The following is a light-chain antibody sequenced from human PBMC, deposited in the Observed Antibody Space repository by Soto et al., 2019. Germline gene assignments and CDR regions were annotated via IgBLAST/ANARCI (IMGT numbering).Light chain of an antibody. CDR2: VNI. Sequence: QPVLTQPPSVSGAPGQRVTISCTGSSSNIGAGYDVHWYQQLPGTAPKLLIYVNINRPSGVPDRFSGSKSGTSASLAITGLQAEDEAGYYCQSYDSSLSVVFGGGTKLTVL. CDR1: SSNIGAGYD. V-gene: IGLV1-40*01. J-gene: IGLJ2*01. CDR3: QSYDSSLSVV.